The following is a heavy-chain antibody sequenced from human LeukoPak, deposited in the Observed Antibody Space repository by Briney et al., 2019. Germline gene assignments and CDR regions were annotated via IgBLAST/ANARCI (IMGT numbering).Heavy chain of an antibody. CDR2: IYYSGST. Sequence: SETLSLTCTVSGGSISSSSYYWGWIRQPPGKGLEWIGSIYYSGSTYYNPSLKSRVTISVDTSKNQFSLKLSSMTAADTAVYYCARGIAVAGDVDYWGQGTLVTVSS. V-gene: IGHV4-39*01. CDR1: GGSISSSSYY. CDR3: ARGIAVAGDVDY. D-gene: IGHD6-19*01. J-gene: IGHJ4*02.